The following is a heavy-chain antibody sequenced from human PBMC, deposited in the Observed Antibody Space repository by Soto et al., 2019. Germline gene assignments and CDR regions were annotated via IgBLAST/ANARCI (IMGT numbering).Heavy chain of an antibody. Sequence: QITLKESGPTLVKPTQTLTLTCTFSGFSLSTTGVGVGWIRQPPGKALDWLALIYWDDDKRYSPSLKSRLTHTKDTTKNQVVLTMTNTDPIDTATYYCVHPTPMTTGGDYWGQGTLVTVSS. D-gene: IGHD4-17*01. CDR3: VHPTPMTTGGDY. V-gene: IGHV2-5*02. CDR1: GFSLSTTGVG. J-gene: IGHJ4*02. CDR2: IYWDDDK.